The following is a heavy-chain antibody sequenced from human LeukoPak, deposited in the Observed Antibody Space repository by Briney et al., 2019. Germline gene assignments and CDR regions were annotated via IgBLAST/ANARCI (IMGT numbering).Heavy chain of an antibody. J-gene: IGHJ3*01. CDR3: AKEFSMNREIIRDAFDV. CDR2: IKQDGSEK. Sequence: GGSLRLSCAASGFTFSSYWMSWVRQAPGKGLEWVANIKQDGSEKYYVDSVKGRFTISRDNSKNTLYLQMNRLRAEDTAMYFCAKEFSMNREIIRDAFDVWGQGTMVTVSS. CDR1: GFTFSSYW. D-gene: IGHD2/OR15-2a*01. V-gene: IGHV3-7*03.